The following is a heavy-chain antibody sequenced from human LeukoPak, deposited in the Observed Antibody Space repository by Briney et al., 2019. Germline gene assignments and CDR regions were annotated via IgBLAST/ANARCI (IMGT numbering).Heavy chain of an antibody. D-gene: IGHD3-22*01. V-gene: IGHV4-59*12. Sequence: NPSETLSLTCTVSGGSISSYYWSWIRQPPGKGLEWIGYIYYSGSTNYNPSLKSRVTISVDTSKNQFSLKLSSVTAADTAVYYCARGRRGLYYYDSSGYRDYWGQGTLVTVSS. CDR3: ARGRRGLYYYDSSGYRDY. CDR1: GGSISSYY. CDR2: IYYSGST. J-gene: IGHJ4*02.